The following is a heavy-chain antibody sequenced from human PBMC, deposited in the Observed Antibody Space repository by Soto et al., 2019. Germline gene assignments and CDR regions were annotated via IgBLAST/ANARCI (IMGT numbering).Heavy chain of an antibody. CDR1: GGSISSYY. D-gene: IGHD3-10*01. V-gene: IGHV4-59*01. CDR3: AREGVLWFGEEGWFDP. Sequence: SETLSLTCTVSGGSISSYYWSWIRQPPGKGLEWIGYIYYSGSTNYNPSLKSRVTISVDTSKNQFSLKLSSVTAADTAVYYCAREGVLWFGEEGWFDPWGQGTLVTVSS. J-gene: IGHJ5*02. CDR2: IYYSGST.